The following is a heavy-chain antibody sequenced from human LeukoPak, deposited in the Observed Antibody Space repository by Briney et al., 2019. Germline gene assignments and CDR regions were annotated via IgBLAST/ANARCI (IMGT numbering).Heavy chain of an antibody. V-gene: IGHV1-69*13. CDR3: ARRLYYDILPSSWFDP. CDR2: IILIFGTA. CDR1: GGTFSSYA. D-gene: IGHD3-9*01. Sequence: ASVKVSCKASGGTFSSYAISWVRQAPGQGLEWMGGIILIFGTANYAQKFQGRVTITAGESTSTAHMELSSLRSEDTAVYYCARRLYYDILPSSWFDPWGQGTLVTVSS. J-gene: IGHJ5*02.